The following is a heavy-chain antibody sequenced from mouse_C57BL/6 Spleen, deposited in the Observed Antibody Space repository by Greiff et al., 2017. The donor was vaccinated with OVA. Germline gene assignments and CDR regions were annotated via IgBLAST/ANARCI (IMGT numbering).Heavy chain of an antibody. CDR2: IYPGDGDT. V-gene: IGHV1-82*01. CDR3: ARQNSTPHFDY. D-gene: IGHD4-1*02. J-gene: IGHJ2*01. CDR1: GYAFSSSW. Sequence: QVQLKESGPELVKPGASVKISCKASGYAFSSSWMNWVKQRPGKGLEWIGRIYPGDGDTNYNGKFKGKATLTADKSSSTAYMQLSSLTSEDSAVYFCARQNSTPHFDYWGQGTTLTVSS.